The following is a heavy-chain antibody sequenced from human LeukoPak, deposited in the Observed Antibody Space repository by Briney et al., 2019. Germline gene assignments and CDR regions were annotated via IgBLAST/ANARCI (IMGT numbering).Heavy chain of an antibody. Sequence: GGSLRLSCAASGFTFRSYSLNWVRQAPGKGLEWVSSISSSSSYIYYADSVKGRFTISRDNAKNSLSLQMNSLRAEDTALYYCASSNNWSEFDYWGQGTLVTVSS. CDR3: ASSNNWSEFDY. CDR1: GFTFRSYS. J-gene: IGHJ4*02. D-gene: IGHD1-1*01. CDR2: ISSSSSYI. V-gene: IGHV3-21*01.